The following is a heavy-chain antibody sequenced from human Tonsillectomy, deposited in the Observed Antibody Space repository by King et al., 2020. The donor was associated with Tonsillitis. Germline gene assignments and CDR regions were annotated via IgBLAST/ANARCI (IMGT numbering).Heavy chain of an antibody. Sequence: VQLQESGPGLVKPSQTLSLTCAVSGGSISSGDYSWSWIRQPPGKELEWIGYIYYSGSTYYSPSLKSRVTMSVDTSKNHFSLKRCSVTAADTAVFFCVRGYCTNGICLDALDIWGQGTMVTVSS. CDR3: VRGYCTNGICLDALDI. V-gene: IGHV4-30-4*07. CDR1: GGSISSGDYS. CDR2: IYYSGST. D-gene: IGHD2-8*01. J-gene: IGHJ3*02.